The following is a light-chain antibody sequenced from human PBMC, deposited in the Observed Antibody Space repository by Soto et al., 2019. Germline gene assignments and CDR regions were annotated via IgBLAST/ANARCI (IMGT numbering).Light chain of an antibody. V-gene: IGLV3-25*03. CDR3: QSADRSGAYRV. CDR2: KDT. J-gene: IGLJ3*02. CDR1: TLPKQY. Sequence: YELTQPPSVSVSPGQTARITCSGDTLPKQYAYWFQQKPGQAPMLVIYKDTERPSGIPERFAGSSSGTTVTLAITAVQAEDEADYYCQSADRSGAYRVFGGGTKLTVL.